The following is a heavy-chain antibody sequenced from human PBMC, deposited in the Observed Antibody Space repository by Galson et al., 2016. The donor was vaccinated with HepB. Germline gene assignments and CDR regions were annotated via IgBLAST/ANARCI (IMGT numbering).Heavy chain of an antibody. Sequence: SLRLSCAASGFTFGSYGMHWVRQAPGKGLEWVAVISYDASKKHYADSVKGRFTISRDKSKNTLYLQMNSLRAEDTAVYYCAKSPLMFFGELLGYFQHWGQGTLVTV. J-gene: IGHJ1*01. V-gene: IGHV3-30*18. CDR1: GFTFGSYG. CDR2: ISYDASKK. D-gene: IGHD3-10*01. CDR3: AKSPLMFFGELLGYFQH.